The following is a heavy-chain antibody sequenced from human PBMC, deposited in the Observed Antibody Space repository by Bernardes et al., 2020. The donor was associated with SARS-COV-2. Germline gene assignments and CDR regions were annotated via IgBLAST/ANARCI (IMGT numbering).Heavy chain of an antibody. CDR2: IRTKTYGAAP. V-gene: IGHV3-49*04. CDR1: GFTFGDYA. D-gene: IGHD2-21*01. Sequence: SLRLSCTASGFTFGDYAMSWVRQAPGKGLEWVGFIRTKTYGAAPEYAASLEGRFTISRDDSKSIAFLQMNSLETEDTAIYYCTRESHGEGASGDWGQGTLVTVSS. CDR3: TRESHGEGASGD. J-gene: IGHJ4*02.